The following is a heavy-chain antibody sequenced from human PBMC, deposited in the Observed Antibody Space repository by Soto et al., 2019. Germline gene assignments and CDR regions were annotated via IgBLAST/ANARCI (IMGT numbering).Heavy chain of an antibody. J-gene: IGHJ5*02. CDR3: ARDLFYCTNGVCYQNWFDP. Sequence: SETLSLTCTVSGGSVSSGSYYWSWIRQPPGKGLEWIGYIYYSGSTNYNPSLKSRVTISVDTSKNQFSLKLSSVTAADTAVYYCARDLFYCTNGVCYQNWFDPWGQGTLVTVSS. V-gene: IGHV4-61*01. D-gene: IGHD2-8*01. CDR1: GGSVSSGSYY. CDR2: IYYSGST.